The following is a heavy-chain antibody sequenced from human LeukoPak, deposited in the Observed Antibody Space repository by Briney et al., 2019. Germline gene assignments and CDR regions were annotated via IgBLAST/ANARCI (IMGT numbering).Heavy chain of an antibody. CDR2: INHSGST. V-gene: IGHV4-34*01. CDR3: ARAFGRQLWLPL. J-gene: IGHJ4*02. CDR1: GGSFSGYY. Sequence: SETLSLTCAVYGGSFSGYYWSWIRQPPGKGLEWIGEINHSGSTNYNPSLKSRVTISVDTSKNQFSLKLSSVTAADTAVYYCARAFGRQLWLPLWGQGTLVTVSS. D-gene: IGHD5-18*01.